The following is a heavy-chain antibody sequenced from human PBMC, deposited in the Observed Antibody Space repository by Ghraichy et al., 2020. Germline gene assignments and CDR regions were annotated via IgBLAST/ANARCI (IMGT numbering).Heavy chain of an antibody. CDR3: ARGGLLSGLLWFGESQTYYFDY. CDR1: GYTFTSYD. D-gene: IGHD3-10*01. Sequence: ASVKVSCKASGYTFTSYDINWVRQATGQGLEWMGWMNPNSGNTGYAQKFQGRVTMTRNTSISTAYMELSSLRSEDTAVYYCARGGLLSGLLWFGESQTYYFDYWGQGTLVTVSS. CDR2: MNPNSGNT. J-gene: IGHJ4*02. V-gene: IGHV1-8*01.